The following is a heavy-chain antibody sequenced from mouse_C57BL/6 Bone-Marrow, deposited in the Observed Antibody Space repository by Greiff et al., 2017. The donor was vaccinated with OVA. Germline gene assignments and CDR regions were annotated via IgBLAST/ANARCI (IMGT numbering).Heavy chain of an antibody. Sequence: QVQLQQPGTELVKPGASVKLSCKASGYTFTSYWMHWVKQRPGQGLEWIGNINPSNGGTNYNEKFKSKATLTVDKSSSTAYMQLSSLTSEDSAVYYCARDASFYYGSSYYWYFDVWGTGTTVTVSS. J-gene: IGHJ1*03. CDR2: INPSNGGT. V-gene: IGHV1-53*01. D-gene: IGHD1-1*01. CDR3: ARDASFYYGSSYYWYFDV. CDR1: GYTFTSYW.